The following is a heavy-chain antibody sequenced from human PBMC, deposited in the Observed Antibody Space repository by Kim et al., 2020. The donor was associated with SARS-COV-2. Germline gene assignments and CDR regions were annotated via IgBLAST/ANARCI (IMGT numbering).Heavy chain of an antibody. Sequence: VKGRFTISRDDSKKMLYLQMNSLKTEDTAVYYCTIQSLVRFLEWLSDDDYWGQGTLVTVSS. D-gene: IGHD3-3*01. CDR3: TIQSLVRFLEWLSDDDY. J-gene: IGHJ4*02. V-gene: IGHV3-15*01.